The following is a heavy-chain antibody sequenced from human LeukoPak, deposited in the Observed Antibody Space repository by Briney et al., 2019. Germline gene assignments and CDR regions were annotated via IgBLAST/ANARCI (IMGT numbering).Heavy chain of an antibody. J-gene: IGHJ6*02. CDR3: AIGIAVAGIYGMDV. CDR2: MNPNSGNT. D-gene: IGHD6-19*01. V-gene: IGHV1-8*01. CDR1: GYTFTSYD. Sequence: ASVKVSCKASGYTFTSYDINWVRQATGQGLEWMGWMNPNSGNTGYAQKFQGRVTMTRNTSISTAYMELSNLRSEDTAVYYCAIGIAVAGIYGMDVWGQGTTVTVSS.